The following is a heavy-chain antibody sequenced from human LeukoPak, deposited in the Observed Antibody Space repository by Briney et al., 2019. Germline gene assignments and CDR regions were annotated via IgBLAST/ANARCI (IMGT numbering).Heavy chain of an antibody. CDR3: ARDKYYYDSSGYYGTNGGFDY. CDR1: GFTFSSYW. D-gene: IGHD3-22*01. CDR2: INQDGSEK. J-gene: IGHJ4*02. V-gene: IGHV3-7*01. Sequence: GGSLRLSCAASGFTFSSYWMSWVRQAPGKGLEWVANINQDGSEKYYVDSVKGRFTISRDNAKNSLYLQINSLRAEDTAVYYCARDKYYYDSSGYYGTNGGFDYWGQGTLVTVSS.